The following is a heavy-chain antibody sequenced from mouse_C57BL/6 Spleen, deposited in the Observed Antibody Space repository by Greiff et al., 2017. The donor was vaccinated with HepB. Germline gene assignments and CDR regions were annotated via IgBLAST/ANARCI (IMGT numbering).Heavy chain of an antibody. J-gene: IGHJ3*01. Sequence: QVQLKESGPGILQSSQTLSLTCSFSGFSLSTSGMGVSWIRQPSGKGLEWLAHIYWDDDKRYNPSLKSRLTISKDTSRNQVFLKITSVDTADTATYYCARSGDYDEGAWFAYWGQGTLVTVPA. D-gene: IGHD2-4*01. V-gene: IGHV8-12*01. CDR1: GFSLSTSGMG. CDR3: ARSGDYDEGAWFAY. CDR2: IYWDDDK.